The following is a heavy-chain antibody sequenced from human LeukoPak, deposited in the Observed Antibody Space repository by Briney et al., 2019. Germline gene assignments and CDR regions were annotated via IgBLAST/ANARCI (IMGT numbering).Heavy chain of an antibody. CDR2: ISAYNGNT. CDR1: GYTFTSYG. CDR3: ARVITMVRGVIIREDV. V-gene: IGHV1-18*01. Sequence: ASVKVSCKASGYTFTSYGISWVRQAPGQGLEWMGWISAYNGNTNYAQKLQGRVTMTTDTSTSTAYMELRSLRSDDTAVYYCARVITMVRGVIIREDVWGQGTTVTVSS. D-gene: IGHD3-10*01. J-gene: IGHJ6*02.